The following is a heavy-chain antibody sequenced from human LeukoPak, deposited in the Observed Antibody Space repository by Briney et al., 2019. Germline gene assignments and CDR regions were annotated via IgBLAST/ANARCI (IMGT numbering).Heavy chain of an antibody. D-gene: IGHD2-2*01. CDR3: ARADVGYCSSTSCPLDY. CDR1: GGTFSSYA. CDR2: IIPIFGTA. J-gene: IGHJ4*02. Sequence: SVKVSCKASGGTFSSYAISWVRQAPGQGLEWMGGIIPIFGTANYAQKFQGRVTITTDESASTAYMELSSLRSEDTAVYYCARADVGYCSSTSCPLDYWGQGTLVTVSS. V-gene: IGHV1-69*05.